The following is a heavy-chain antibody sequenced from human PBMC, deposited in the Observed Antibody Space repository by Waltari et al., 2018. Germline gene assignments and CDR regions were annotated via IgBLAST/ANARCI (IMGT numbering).Heavy chain of an antibody. Sequence: EVQLVESGGGLVQPGGSLRLSCAVHEFTFSTYWMTWVRKASGRGMEWVANINYDGSEKNYVDSVKGRFTISRDNARNSLYLQMNSLRAEDTAVYYCATYRWLGYWGQGTLVTVSS. CDR2: INYDGSEK. CDR1: EFTFSTYW. D-gene: IGHD3-10*01. J-gene: IGHJ4*02. V-gene: IGHV3-7*03. CDR3: ATYRWLGY.